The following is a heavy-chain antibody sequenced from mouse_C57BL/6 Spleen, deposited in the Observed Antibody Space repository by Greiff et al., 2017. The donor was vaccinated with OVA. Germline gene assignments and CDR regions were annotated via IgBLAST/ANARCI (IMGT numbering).Heavy chain of an antibody. CDR3: ASGSSSLAY. J-gene: IGHJ3*01. V-gene: IGHV1-52*01. D-gene: IGHD1-1*01. Sequence: VQLQQPGAELVRPGSSVKLSCKASGYTFTSYWMHWVKQRPIQGLEWIGNIDPSHSETHYNQKFKDKATLTVDKSSSTAYMQLSSLTSEDSAVYYCASGSSSLAYWGQGTLVTVSA. CDR2: IDPSHSET. CDR1: GYTFTSYW.